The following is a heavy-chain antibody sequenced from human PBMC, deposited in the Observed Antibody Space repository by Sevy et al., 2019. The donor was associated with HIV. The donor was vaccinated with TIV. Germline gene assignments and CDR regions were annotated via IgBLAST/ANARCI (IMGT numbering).Heavy chain of an antibody. CDR3: ARPHHYDFWSGSGYYFDY. Sequence: GESLKISCKGSGYSFTSYWIGWVRQMPGKGLEWMGIIYPGESDTRYSPSFQGQVTISADKSISTAYLQWSSLKASDTAMYYCARPHHYDFWSGSGYYFDYWGQGTLVTVSS. CDR2: IYPGESDT. V-gene: IGHV5-51*01. CDR1: GYSFTSYW. D-gene: IGHD3-3*01. J-gene: IGHJ4*02.